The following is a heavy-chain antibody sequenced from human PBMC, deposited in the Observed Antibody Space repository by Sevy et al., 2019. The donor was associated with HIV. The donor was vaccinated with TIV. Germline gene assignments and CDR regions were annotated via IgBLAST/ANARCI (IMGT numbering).Heavy chain of an antibody. Sequence: GGSLRLSCAASGFTFSGSAMHWVRQASGKGLEWVGRIRSKANSYATAYAASVKGRFTISRDASKNTAYLQMNSLKTEDTAVYYCTSQTLGVREGDYWGQGTLVTVSS. J-gene: IGHJ4*02. CDR3: TSQTLGVREGDY. CDR2: IRSKANSYAT. D-gene: IGHD1-26*01. CDR1: GFTFSGSA. V-gene: IGHV3-73*01.